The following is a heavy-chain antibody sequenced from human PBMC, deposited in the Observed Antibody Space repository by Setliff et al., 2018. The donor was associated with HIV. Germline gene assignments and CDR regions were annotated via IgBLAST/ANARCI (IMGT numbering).Heavy chain of an antibody. V-gene: IGHV1-18*01. Sequence: ASVKVSCKASGYNFNNHGITWVRQAPGRGLEWVGWIGYNGNTNYAQKFQVRVTMTTDTSTNTAYMDLTSLKSDDTAVYYCARDPTAPSITIFGVVGATYWFDPWGPGTLVTVSS. J-gene: IGHJ5*02. CDR2: IGYNGNT. CDR1: GYNFNNHG. D-gene: IGHD3-3*01. CDR3: ARDPTAPSITIFGVVGATYWFDP.